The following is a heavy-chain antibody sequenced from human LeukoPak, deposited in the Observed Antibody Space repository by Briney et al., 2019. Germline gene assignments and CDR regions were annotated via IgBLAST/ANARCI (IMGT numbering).Heavy chain of an antibody. J-gene: IGHJ1*01. CDR1: GGSISSYY. D-gene: IGHD4-17*01. Sequence: SETLSLTCTVSGGSISSYYWSWIRQPPGKGLEWIGYIYYSGSTNYNPSLKSRVTISVDTSKNQFSLKLSSVTAADTAVYYCARSYGDYVSEYFQHWGQGTLVTVSS. V-gene: IGHV4-59*01. CDR2: IYYSGST. CDR3: ARSYGDYVSEYFQH.